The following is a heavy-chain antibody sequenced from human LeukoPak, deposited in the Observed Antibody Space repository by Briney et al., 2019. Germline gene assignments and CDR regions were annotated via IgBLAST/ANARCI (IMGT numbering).Heavy chain of an antibody. J-gene: IGHJ1*01. CDR1: GFTFSGYG. D-gene: IGHD4-17*01. CDR2: ITNNGAIT. V-gene: IGHV3-33*06. Sequence: GNSLRLSCVASGFTFSGYGMHWVRQTPGKGLEWLAVITNNGAITFYGDSVRGRLTISRDNSKNTLYLQMNSLRAEDTAVYYCAKSQMTTVTNFQHWGQGTLVTVSS. CDR3: AKSQMTTVTNFQH.